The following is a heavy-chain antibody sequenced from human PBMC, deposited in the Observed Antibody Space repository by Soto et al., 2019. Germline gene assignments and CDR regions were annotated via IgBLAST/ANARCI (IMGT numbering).Heavy chain of an antibody. D-gene: IGHD3-22*01. V-gene: IGHV1-2*02. CDR3: ARERCYDSSGGALEI. J-gene: IGHJ3*02. CDR1: GCTYTNYY. CDR2: IIPKSGGT. Sequence: ASVKASCKASGCTYTNYYIHGVRQAHGHGLEWLGWIIPKSGGTNFAQKFKGRVTMTRETSITTAYMELSRLTSDDTAVYYCARERCYDSSGGALEIWGQGTMVTVSS.